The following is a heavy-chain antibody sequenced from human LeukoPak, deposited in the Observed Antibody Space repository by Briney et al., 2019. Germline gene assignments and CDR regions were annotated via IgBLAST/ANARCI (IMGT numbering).Heavy chain of an antibody. J-gene: IGHJ3*02. CDR2: INPKSGGT. D-gene: IGHD3-22*01. CDR1: GYTFTGYY. CDR3: ARDPVYYDSSGYNDAFDI. Sequence: ASVKVSCKASGYTFTGYYMHWVRQAPGQGLEWMGRINPKSGGTNYPQKFHGRVTMTRDTSISTAHMELSRLRSDDTAVYYCARDPVYYDSSGYNDAFDIWGQGTMVTVSS. V-gene: IGHV1-2*06.